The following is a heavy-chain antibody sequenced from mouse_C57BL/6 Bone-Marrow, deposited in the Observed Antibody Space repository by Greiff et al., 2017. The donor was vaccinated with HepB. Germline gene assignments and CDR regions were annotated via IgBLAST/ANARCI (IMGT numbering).Heavy chain of an antibody. J-gene: IGHJ3*01. Sequence: VKLVESGAELARPGASVKLSCKASGYTFTSYGISWVKQRTGQGLEWIGEIYPRSGNTYYNEKFKGKATLTADKSSSTAYMELRSLTSEDSAVYFCARGYYYGSSWPWFAYWGQGTLVTVSA. CDR1: GYTFTSYG. CDR3: ARGYYYGSSWPWFAY. CDR2: IYPRSGNT. D-gene: IGHD1-1*01. V-gene: IGHV1-81*01.